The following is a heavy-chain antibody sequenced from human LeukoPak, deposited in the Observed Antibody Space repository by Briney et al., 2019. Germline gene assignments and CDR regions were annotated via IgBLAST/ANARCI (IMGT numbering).Heavy chain of an antibody. V-gene: IGHV1-24*01. D-gene: IGHD3-22*01. CDR3: ATDRRYYYDSSGYAFDY. Sequence: GASVKVSCKVSGYTLTELSMHWVRQAPGKGREWMGGFDPEDGETIYAQKFQGRVTMTEDTSTDTAYMELSSLRSEDTAVYYCATDRRYYYDSSGYAFDYWGQGTLVTVSS. J-gene: IGHJ4*02. CDR2: FDPEDGET. CDR1: GYTLTELS.